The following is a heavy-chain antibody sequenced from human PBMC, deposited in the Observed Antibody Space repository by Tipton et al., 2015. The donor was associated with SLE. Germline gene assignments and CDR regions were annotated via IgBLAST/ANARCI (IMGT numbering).Heavy chain of an antibody. CDR2: VYYSGGT. J-gene: IGHJ5*02. CDR3: ASRPRIQLNFYWFDP. Sequence: GLVKPSETLSLTCTVSGGSISSHSWSWIRQPPGKGLEWIGYVYYSGGTNYSPSLRSRVSISLDTSKNQFSLKLTSVTAADTAVYYCASRPRIQLNFYWFDPWGQGTLVTVSS. D-gene: IGHD5-18*01. V-gene: IGHV4-59*11. CDR1: GGSISSHS.